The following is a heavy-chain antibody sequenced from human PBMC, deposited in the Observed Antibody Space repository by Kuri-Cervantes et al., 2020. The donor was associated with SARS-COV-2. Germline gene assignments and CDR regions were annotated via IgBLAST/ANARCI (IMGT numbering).Heavy chain of an antibody. CDR3: ARTARGYSYGPIDY. J-gene: IGHJ4*02. D-gene: IGHD5-18*01. Sequence: GESLKISCAASGFTFSSYGMHWVRQAPGKGLEWVAFIRYDGSNKYYADSVKGRFAISRDNAKNTLLLQMNSLRAEDTAVYYCARTARGYSYGPIDYWGQGTLVTVSS. CDR1: GFTFSSYG. V-gene: IGHV3-30*02. CDR2: IRYDGSNK.